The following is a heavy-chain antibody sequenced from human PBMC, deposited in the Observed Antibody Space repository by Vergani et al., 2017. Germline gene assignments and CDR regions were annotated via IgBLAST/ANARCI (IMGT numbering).Heavy chain of an antibody. CDR2: IYSGGSST. CDR1: GFTFSSYA. D-gene: IGHD4/OR15-4a*01. J-gene: IGHJ4*02. V-gene: IGHV3-23*03. CDR3: ANTRPANFGSRYYFDY. Sequence: EVQLLESGGGLVQPGGSLRLSCAASGFTFSSYAMSWVRQAPGKGLEWVSVIYSGGSSTYYADSVKGRFTISRDNSKNTLYLQMNSLRAEDTAVYYCANTRPANFGSRYYFDYWGQGTLVTVSS.